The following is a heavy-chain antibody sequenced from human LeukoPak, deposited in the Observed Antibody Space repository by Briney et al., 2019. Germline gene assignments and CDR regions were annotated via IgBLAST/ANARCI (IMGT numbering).Heavy chain of an antibody. CDR1: GGSISSGSYY. V-gene: IGHV4-61*02. Sequence: SQTLSLTCTVSGGSISSGSYYWSWIRRPAGKGLEWIGRIYTSGSTNYNPSLKSRVTISVDTSKNQFSLKLSSVTAADTAVYYCGSGYSYGYSYYYYGMDVWGQGTTVTVSS. D-gene: IGHD5-18*01. J-gene: IGHJ6*02. CDR2: IYTSGST. CDR3: GSGYSYGYSYYYYGMDV.